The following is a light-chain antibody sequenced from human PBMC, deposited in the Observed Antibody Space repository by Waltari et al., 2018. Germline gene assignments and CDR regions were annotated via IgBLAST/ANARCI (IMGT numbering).Light chain of an antibody. Sequence: DIQMTQSPSSLSASVGDRVTINCRASENVNNYLNWYQQKPGKAPKLLIYKASTLQSGVPSRFSGSGSGTDYTFTISSLQSEDVATYYCQHNYGTPYSFGQGTKVEIK. CDR3: QHNYGTPYS. V-gene: IGKV1-39*01. CDR1: ENVNNY. J-gene: IGKJ2*03. CDR2: KAS.